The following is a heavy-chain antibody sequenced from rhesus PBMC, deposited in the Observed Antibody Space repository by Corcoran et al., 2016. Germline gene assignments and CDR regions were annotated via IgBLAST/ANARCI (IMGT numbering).Heavy chain of an antibody. CDR3: ALRGYCAGIYCTDY. D-gene: IGHD2-27*01. CDR1: GAPVSPNW. Sequence: QVQLQESGPGLVKPSETLSLTCTVSGAPVSPNWWSWIRQPPGKGLAWIGEVIGNRGGTNYHPSLKIRCPIANDATKNPFSLRLGSVTAADTAVYYCALRGYCAGIYCTDYWGQGVLAIVSS. V-gene: IGHV4-80*01. J-gene: IGHJ4*01. CDR2: VIGNRGGT.